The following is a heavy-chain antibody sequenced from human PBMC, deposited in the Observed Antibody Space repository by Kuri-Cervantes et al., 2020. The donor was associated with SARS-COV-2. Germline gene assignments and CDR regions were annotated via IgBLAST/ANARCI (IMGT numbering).Heavy chain of an antibody. CDR3: ASVCTMGVSLD. CDR2: ISGSGGDT. CDR1: TFTSRNSD. V-gene: IGHV3-23*01. J-gene: IGHJ4*02. Sequence: ETLSLTCGDFTFTSRNSDMRWVRQGPGKRLEWVSTISGSGGDTNYADSVKGRFTISRDNFKNTLYLQMNSLRAEDTAVYYCASVCTMGVSLDWGQGTLVTVSS. D-gene: IGHD1-1*01.